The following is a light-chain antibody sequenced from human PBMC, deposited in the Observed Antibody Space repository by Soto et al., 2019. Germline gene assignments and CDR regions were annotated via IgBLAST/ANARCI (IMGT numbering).Light chain of an antibody. V-gene: IGKV3-11*01. CDR3: KHRSNWPA. J-gene: IGKJ4*01. CDR2: AAS. Sequence: EIVMTQSPATLSVSPGERATLSCRASQRVSSNLAWYQQKPGPAPRLLIYAASQRATGIAARFSGSGSGTDFTLTISSLEPEDFALYYCKHRSNWPAFGGGTMVDI. CDR1: QRVSSN.